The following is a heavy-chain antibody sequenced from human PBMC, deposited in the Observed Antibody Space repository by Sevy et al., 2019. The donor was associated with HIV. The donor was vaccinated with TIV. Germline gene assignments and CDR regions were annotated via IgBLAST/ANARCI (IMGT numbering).Heavy chain of an antibody. CDR3: ARDRRSGAYSSTDFDY. Sequence: GGSLRLSCAASGFTFSSYGMHWVRQAPGKGLEWVAVIWYDGSNKYYADSVKGRFTISRDNSKNTLYLQMNSLRAEDTAGYYCARDRRSGAYSSTDFDYWGQGTLVTVSS. V-gene: IGHV3-33*01. CDR1: GFTFSSYG. D-gene: IGHD6-13*01. CDR2: IWYDGSNK. J-gene: IGHJ4*02.